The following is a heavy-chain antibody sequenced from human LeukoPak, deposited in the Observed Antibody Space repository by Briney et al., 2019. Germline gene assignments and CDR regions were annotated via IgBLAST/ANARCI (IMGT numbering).Heavy chain of an antibody. CDR2: IRSDGSDT. J-gene: IGHJ4*02. V-gene: IGHV3-74*01. CDR3: ARDWFHAIDY. CDR1: GFTFSDTW. D-gene: IGHD2/OR15-2a*01. Sequence: GGSLRLSCAASGFTFSDTWMHWVRQAPGEGLVWVSRIRSDGSDTRYAESVKGRLTISRDNAKNTLYLQMNSLRAEDTAVYYCARDWFHAIDYWGQGTLVTVSS.